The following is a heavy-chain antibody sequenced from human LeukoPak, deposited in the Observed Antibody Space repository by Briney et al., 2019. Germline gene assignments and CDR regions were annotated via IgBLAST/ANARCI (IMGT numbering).Heavy chain of an antibody. Sequence: PSETLSLTCTVSGGSFSSSSYYWGWIRQPPGKGLEWVVSIFCSGRTYYNPSRKSRVTISLDTYHNQFSLKQSPVTAAGAALYCWARLATGFDYWGQGTLVPVSS. CDR1: GGSFSSSSYY. J-gene: IGHJ4*02. CDR3: ARLATGFDY. D-gene: IGHD1-1*01. CDR2: IFCSGRT. V-gene: IGHV4-39*07.